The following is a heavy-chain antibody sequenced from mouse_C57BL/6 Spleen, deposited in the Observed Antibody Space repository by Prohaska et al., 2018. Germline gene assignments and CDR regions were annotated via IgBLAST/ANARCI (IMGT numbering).Heavy chain of an antibody. V-gene: IGHV14-1*01. J-gene: IGHJ3*01. CDR3: TTAAQGSWFAY. CDR2: IDPEDGDT. Sequence: EVQLQQSGAELVRPGASVKLSCTASGFNIKDYYMHWVKQRPEQGLEWIGRIDPEDGDTEYAPKFQGKATMTADTSSNTAYLQLSSLTSEDTAVYYCTTAAQGSWFAYWGQGTLVTVSA. CDR1: GFNIKDYY. D-gene: IGHD3-2*02.